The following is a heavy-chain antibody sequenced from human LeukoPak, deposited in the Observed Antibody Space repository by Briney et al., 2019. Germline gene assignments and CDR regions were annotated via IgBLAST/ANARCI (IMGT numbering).Heavy chain of an antibody. J-gene: IGHJ4*02. Sequence: GGSLRLSCAASRFTFDDYAMSWVRQGPGKGLEWVSGINWNGGSTGYADSVKGRFTISRDNAKNSLYLQMNSLRAEDTALYFCARDLSGSDNYWGQGILVSVSS. CDR3: ARDLSGSDNY. V-gene: IGHV3-20*04. CDR1: RFTFDDYA. D-gene: IGHD1-26*01. CDR2: INWNGGST.